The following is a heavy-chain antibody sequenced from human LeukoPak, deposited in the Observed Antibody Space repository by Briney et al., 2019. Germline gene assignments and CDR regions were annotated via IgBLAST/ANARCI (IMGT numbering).Heavy chain of an antibody. CDR3: VRSPACSSGTCYPNWFDP. CDR1: GYSFTNNW. D-gene: IGHD2-15*01. V-gene: IGHV5-51*01. Sequence: GESLKISCKGSGYSFTNNWIGWVRQMPGRGLEWMGITYPGDSNTRYSPSFQGQVTISADKSISSAYLQWSSLKASDTAMYYCVRSPACSSGTCYPNWFDPWGQGTLVTVSS. CDR2: TYPGDSNT. J-gene: IGHJ5*02.